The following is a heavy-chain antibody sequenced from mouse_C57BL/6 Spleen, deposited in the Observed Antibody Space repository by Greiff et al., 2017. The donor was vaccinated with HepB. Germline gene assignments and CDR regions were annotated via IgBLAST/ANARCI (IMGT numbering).Heavy chain of an antibody. V-gene: IGHV1-50*01. CDR3: ARKGPYR. CDR1: GYTFTSYW. Sequence: QVQLQQPGAELVKPGASVKLSCKASGYTFTSYWMQWVKQRPGQGLEWIGEIDPSDSYTNYNQKFKGKATLTVDTSSSTAYMQLSSLTSEDSAVYYCARKGPYRWGQGTLVTVSA. J-gene: IGHJ3*01. CDR2: IDPSDSYT.